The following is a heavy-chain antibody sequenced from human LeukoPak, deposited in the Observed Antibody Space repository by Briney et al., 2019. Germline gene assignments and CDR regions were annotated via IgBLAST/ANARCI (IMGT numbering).Heavy chain of an antibody. V-gene: IGHV1-69*05. CDR2: IIPIFGTA. Sequence: ASVKVSCKASGGTFTSYAISWVRQAPGQRLEWMGRIIPIFGTANYAQKIQGRVTITTDESTTTAYMELSSLRSEDTAVYYCARDRGASSGPLDYWGQGTLVTASS. J-gene: IGHJ4*02. CDR3: ARDRGASSGPLDY. CDR1: GGTFTSYA. D-gene: IGHD6-19*01.